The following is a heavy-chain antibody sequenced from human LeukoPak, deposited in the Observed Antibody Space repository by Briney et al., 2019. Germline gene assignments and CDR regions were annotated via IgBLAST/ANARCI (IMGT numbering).Heavy chain of an antibody. Sequence: GGSLRLSCTVFGFTFSSYAMSWVRQAPGKGLEWVSAISGSGGSTYYADSVKGRFTISRDNSKNTLYLQMNSLRAEDTAVYYCARDTTDWLLRNYFDYWGQGTLVTVSS. CDR1: GFTFSSYA. J-gene: IGHJ4*02. D-gene: IGHD3-9*01. CDR2: ISGSGGST. V-gene: IGHV3-23*01. CDR3: ARDTTDWLLRNYFDY.